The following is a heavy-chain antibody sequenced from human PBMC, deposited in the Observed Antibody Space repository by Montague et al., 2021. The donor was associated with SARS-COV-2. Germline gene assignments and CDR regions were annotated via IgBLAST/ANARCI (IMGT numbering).Heavy chain of an antibody. CDR3: ARAQNICFIANCVNYFDL. D-gene: IGHD2-15*01. V-gene: IGHV4-39*02. Sequence: SETLSLTCSVSGVSISSSNYYWGWVRQPPGKGLEWIGSVYYSRGTNYNPSLESRVTISVDTSKNHFSLRLSAVTAADTARYYCARAQNICFIANCVNYFDLWGLGALVTVSS. CDR2: VYYSRGT. CDR1: GVSISSSNYY. J-gene: IGHJ4*02.